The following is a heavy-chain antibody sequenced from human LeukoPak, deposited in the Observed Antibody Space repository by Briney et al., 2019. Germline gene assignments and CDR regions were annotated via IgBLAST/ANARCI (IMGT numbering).Heavy chain of an antibody. Sequence: SETLSLTCTVSGYSISSGYYWGWIRQPPGKGLEWIGEINHSGSTNYNPSLKSRVTISVDTSKNQFSLKLSSVTAADTAVYYCARLGDRGYYYYYMDVWGKGTTVTISS. CDR2: INHSGST. CDR1: GYSISSGYY. V-gene: IGHV4-38-2*02. CDR3: ARLGDRGYYYYYMDV. J-gene: IGHJ6*03.